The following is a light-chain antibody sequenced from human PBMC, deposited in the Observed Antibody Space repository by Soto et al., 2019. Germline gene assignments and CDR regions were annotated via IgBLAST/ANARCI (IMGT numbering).Light chain of an antibody. V-gene: IGKV3-20*01. J-gene: IGKJ1*01. CDR1: QSVSSNY. Sequence: EIMLTQSPSTLSLSPAERATLSCRASQSVSSNYLAWYQQKPGQAPRLLIYRTSNRATGIPDRFSGSGSGTDFTLTICRLEPEDFAVYWCQQYDSSPRTFGQGTKVEI. CDR3: QQYDSSPRT. CDR2: RTS.